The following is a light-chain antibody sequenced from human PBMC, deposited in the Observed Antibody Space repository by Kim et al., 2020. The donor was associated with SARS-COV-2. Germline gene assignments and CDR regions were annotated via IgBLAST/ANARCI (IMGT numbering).Light chain of an antibody. J-gene: IGKJ4*01. V-gene: IGKV1-39*01. CDR1: QSLSGY. CDR3: QQNFDLPLT. Sequence: DIQMTQSPPSLSTSVGDTVTITCRASQSLSGYVNWYQMRPGKAPRLLIYTSSYLQDGVPSRFRGCGSRTDFTLTITNVQPEDFATYYCQQNFDLPLTFGGGTKVDIK. CDR2: TSS.